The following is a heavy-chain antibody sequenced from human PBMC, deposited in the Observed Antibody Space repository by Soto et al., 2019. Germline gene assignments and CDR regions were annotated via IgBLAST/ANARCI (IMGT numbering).Heavy chain of an antibody. CDR2: IYWDGYK. CDR3: AHKGGGDRILDY. V-gene: IGHV2-5*02. Sequence: QITLKESGPTLVKPTQTLTLTCAFSGFSLRTSGVGVGWIRQPPGKALEWLALIYWDGYKHYSPSLKSRLTITEDPSKNRVVLKTTNMDPVDTATYYCAHKGGGDRILDYWGQGTLVTVSS. D-gene: IGHD3-16*01. CDR1: GFSLRTSGVG. J-gene: IGHJ4*02.